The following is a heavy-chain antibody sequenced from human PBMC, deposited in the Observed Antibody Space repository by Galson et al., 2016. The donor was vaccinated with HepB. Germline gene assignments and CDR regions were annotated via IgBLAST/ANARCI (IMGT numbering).Heavy chain of an antibody. Sequence: NLSSAYSGFSFSRDPMHWLGQARGNTREYVSGITTHQDHTKHTDTVDGTFTIFRDKSKNTLYLQMRSLKAEDTAVYYRVKSNLAAPGGFYGMDVWGQGTTVTVSS. CDR3: VKSNLAAPGGFYGMDV. CDR2: ITTHQDHT. J-gene: IGHJ6*02. CDR1: GFSFSRDP. D-gene: IGHD6-13*01. V-gene: IGHV3-64D*06.